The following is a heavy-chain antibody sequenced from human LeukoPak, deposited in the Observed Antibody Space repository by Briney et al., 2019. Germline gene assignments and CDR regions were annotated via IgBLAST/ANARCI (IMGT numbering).Heavy chain of an antibody. CDR1: GGSISSGGYY. CDR3: ARSIDSSGYYYVNWFDP. J-gene: IGHJ5*02. Sequence: SQTLSLTCTVSGGSISSGGYYWSWIRQHPGKGLEWIGYIYYSGSTYYNPFLKSRVTISVDTSKNQFSLKLSSVTAADTAVYYCARSIDSSGYYYVNWFDPWGQGTLVTVSS. V-gene: IGHV4-31*03. D-gene: IGHD3-22*01. CDR2: IYYSGST.